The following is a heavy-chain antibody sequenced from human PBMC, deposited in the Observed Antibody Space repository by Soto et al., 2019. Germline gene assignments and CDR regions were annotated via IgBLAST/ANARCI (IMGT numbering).Heavy chain of an antibody. J-gene: IGHJ4*02. Sequence: QVQLVESGGGVVQPGRSLRLSCAASGFTFSSYAMHWVRQAPGKGLAWVAVISYDGSNKYYADSVKGRFTISRDNSKNTLYLQMNSLRAEDTAVYYCARQRAANWDLGYWGQGTLVTVSS. CDR2: ISYDGSNK. D-gene: IGHD7-27*01. V-gene: IGHV3-30-3*01. CDR3: ARQRAANWDLGY. CDR1: GFTFSSYA.